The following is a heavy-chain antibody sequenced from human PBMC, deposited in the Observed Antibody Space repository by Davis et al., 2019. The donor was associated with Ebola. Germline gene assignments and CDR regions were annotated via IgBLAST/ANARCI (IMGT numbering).Heavy chain of an antibody. CDR1: GFSFSTYG. J-gene: IGHJ4*02. CDR2: IWYDGSNK. Sequence: GGSLRLSCAASGFSFSTYGVHWVRQAPGKGLEWVPVIWYDGSNKYYADSVKGRFTISRDNSKNTLYLQMNSLRAEDTAVYYCARGRGSIADTPDFDYWGQGTLVTVSS. CDR3: ARGRGSIADTPDFDY. D-gene: IGHD6-13*01. V-gene: IGHV3-33*08.